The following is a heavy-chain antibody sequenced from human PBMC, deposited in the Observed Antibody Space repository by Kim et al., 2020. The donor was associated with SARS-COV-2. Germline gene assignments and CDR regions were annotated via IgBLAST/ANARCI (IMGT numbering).Heavy chain of an antibody. Sequence: GGSLRLSCAASGFTFSDYYMSWIRQAPGKGLEWVSYISSSGSTIYYADSVKGRFTISRDNAKNSLYLQMNSLRAEDTAVYYCARDLVDTAMVTDYWGQGTLVTVSS. D-gene: IGHD5-18*01. CDR3: ARDLVDTAMVTDY. J-gene: IGHJ4*02. V-gene: IGHV3-11*01. CDR1: GFTFSDYY. CDR2: ISSSGSTI.